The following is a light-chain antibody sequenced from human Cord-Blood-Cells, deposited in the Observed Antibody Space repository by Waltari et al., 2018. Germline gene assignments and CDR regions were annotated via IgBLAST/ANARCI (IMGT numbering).Light chain of an antibody. J-gene: IGLJ3*02. CDR3: SSYTSSSTLV. CDR2: DVS. CDR1: SSDVGGYTY. Sequence: QSALTQPASVSGSPGQSITISCTGTSSDVGGYTYVSWYQQTPAKAPKPMIYDVSKRPSGVSNRFSGSKSGNTASLTISGLQAEDEADYYCSSYTSSSTLVFGGGTKLTVL. V-gene: IGLV2-14*01.